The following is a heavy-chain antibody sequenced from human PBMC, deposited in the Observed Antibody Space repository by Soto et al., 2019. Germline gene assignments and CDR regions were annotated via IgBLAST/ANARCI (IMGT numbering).Heavy chain of an antibody. CDR3: ARVRIVATIDY. D-gene: IGHD5-12*01. CDR2: IYYSGST. CDR1: GGSISSSSYY. Sequence: SETLSLTCTVSGGSISSSSYYWGWIRQPPGKGLEWIGGIYYSGSTYYNPSLKSRVTISVDTSKNQFSLKLSSVTAADTAVYYCARVRIVATIDYWGQGTLVTVSS. J-gene: IGHJ4*02. V-gene: IGHV4-39*07.